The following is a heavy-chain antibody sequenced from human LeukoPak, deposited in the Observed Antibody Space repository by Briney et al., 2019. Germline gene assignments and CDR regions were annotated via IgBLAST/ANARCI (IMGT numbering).Heavy chain of an antibody. D-gene: IGHD3-22*01. V-gene: IGHV4-31*03. CDR2: IYYSGST. J-gene: IGHJ5*02. CDR1: GGSISSGGYY. Sequence: PSETLSLTCTVSGGSISSGGYYWSWIRQHPGKGLEWIGYIYYSGSTYYNPSLKSRVTISVDTSKNQFSLKLSSVTAADTAVYYCARHEITMIVVVITLNWFDPWGQGTLVTVSS. CDR3: ARHEITMIVVVITLNWFDP.